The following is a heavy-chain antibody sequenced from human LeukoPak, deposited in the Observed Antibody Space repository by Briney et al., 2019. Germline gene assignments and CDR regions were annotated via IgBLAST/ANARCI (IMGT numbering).Heavy chain of an antibody. Sequence: SETLSLTCTVSGGSISSGSYYWSWIRQPAGKGLEWIGRIYTSGSTNYNPSLKSRVTISVDTSKNQFSLKLSSVTAADTAVYYCARDGRGSFDYWGQGTLVTVSP. V-gene: IGHV4-61*02. CDR2: IYTSGST. J-gene: IGHJ4*02. CDR1: GGSISSGSYY. CDR3: ARDGRGSFDY. D-gene: IGHD5-12*01.